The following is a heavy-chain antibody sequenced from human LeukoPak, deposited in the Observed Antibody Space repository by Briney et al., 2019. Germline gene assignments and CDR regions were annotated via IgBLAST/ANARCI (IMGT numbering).Heavy chain of an antibody. V-gene: IGHV3-74*01. CDR3: ARDTSDTSGYYYEGDAFDI. Sequence: GGSLRLSCAASGFTFSSYWMHWVRQAPGKGLVWVSRINSDGSSTSYADSVKGRFTISRDNAKNTLYLQMNSLRAEDTAVYFCARDTSDTSGYYYEGDAFDIWGHGTMVTVSS. J-gene: IGHJ3*02. CDR2: INSDGSST. D-gene: IGHD3-22*01. CDR1: GFTFSSYW.